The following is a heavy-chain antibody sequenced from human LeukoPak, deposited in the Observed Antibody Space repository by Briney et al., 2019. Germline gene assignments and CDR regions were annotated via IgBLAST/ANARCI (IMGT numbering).Heavy chain of an antibody. Sequence: ASVKVSCKASGGTFSSYAISWVRQAPGQGLEWMGGIIPIFGIANYAQKFQGRVTITADKSTSTAYMELSSLRSEDTAVYYCARETDTGRDGSYPWGQGTLVTVSS. CDR3: ARETDTGRDGSYP. CDR1: GGTFSSYA. D-gene: IGHD5-24*01. CDR2: IIPIFGIA. J-gene: IGHJ5*02. V-gene: IGHV1-69*10.